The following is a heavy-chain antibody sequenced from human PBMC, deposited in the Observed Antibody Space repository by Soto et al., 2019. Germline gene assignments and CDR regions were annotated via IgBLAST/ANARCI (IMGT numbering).Heavy chain of an antibody. D-gene: IGHD2-2*01. CDR1: GYTFTGYY. V-gene: IGHV1-2*04. CDR2: INPNSGGT. Sequence: GASVKVSCTASGYTFTGYYMHWVRQAPGQGLEWMGWINPNSGGTNYAQKFQGWVTMTRDTSISTAYMELSRLRSDDTAVYYCARDLPAAEDYYYYYGMDVWGQGTTVTVSS. CDR3: ARDLPAAEDYYYYYGMDV. J-gene: IGHJ6*02.